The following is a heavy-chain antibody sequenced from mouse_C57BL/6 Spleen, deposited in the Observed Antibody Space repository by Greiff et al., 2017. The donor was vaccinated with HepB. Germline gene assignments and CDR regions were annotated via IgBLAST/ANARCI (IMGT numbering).Heavy chain of an antibody. Sequence: QVQLQQPGAELVKPGASVKMSCKASGYTFTSYWITWVKQRPGQGLEWIGDIYPGSGSTNYNEKFKSKATLTVDTSSSTAYMQLSSLTSEDSAVYYCARGRTVGGYAMDYWGQGTSVTVSS. CDR2: IYPGSGST. CDR3: ARGRTVGGYAMDY. V-gene: IGHV1-55*01. CDR1: GYTFTSYW. D-gene: IGHD1-1*01. J-gene: IGHJ4*01.